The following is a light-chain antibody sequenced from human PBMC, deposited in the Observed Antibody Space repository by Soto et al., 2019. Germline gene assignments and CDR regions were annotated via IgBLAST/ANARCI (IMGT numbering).Light chain of an antibody. J-gene: IGLJ1*01. CDR1: SSDVGGYNY. V-gene: IGLV2-14*01. CDR3: RSYTSSSTLA. CDR2: EVS. Sequence: QSALTQPASVSGSPGQSITISCTGTSSDVGGYNYVSWYQQHPGKAPTLMISEVSNRPSGVSNRFSGSKSGNTASLTISGLQAEGEADYYCRSYTSSSTLAFGTGTKVTVL.